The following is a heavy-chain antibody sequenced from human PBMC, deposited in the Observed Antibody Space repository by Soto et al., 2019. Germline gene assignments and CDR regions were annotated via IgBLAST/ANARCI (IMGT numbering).Heavy chain of an antibody. CDR3: ARGVRGHDGKDV. J-gene: IGHJ6*02. Sequence: EVQLVESGGGLVQPGWSLRLSCAASGFTFNNYCIHWVRQAPGKGLMWVSRINGDGTTTNYADSVKGRFAISRDNAKNTVYLQMNGLRSEATALYYCARGVRGHDGKDVGGQGTTVTASS. D-gene: IGHD3-10*01. CDR1: GFTFNNYC. CDR2: INGDGTTT. V-gene: IGHV3-74*01.